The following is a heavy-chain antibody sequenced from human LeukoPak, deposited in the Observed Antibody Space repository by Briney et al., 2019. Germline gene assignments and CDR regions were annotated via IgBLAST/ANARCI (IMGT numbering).Heavy chain of an antibody. CDR2: INSDGSWT. Sequence: PGGSLRLSCEVSGFTFSTHWMHWVRQAPGKGLVWVSRINSDGSWTTYADSVKGRFTVSRDNAKNTLYLQMNSLRAEDTAVYYCAKDLAGYSYGWVPSGYCYGMDVWGQGTTVTVSS. D-gene: IGHD5-18*01. CDR3: AKDLAGYSYGWVPSGYCYGMDV. CDR1: GFTFSTHW. J-gene: IGHJ6*02. V-gene: IGHV3-74*03.